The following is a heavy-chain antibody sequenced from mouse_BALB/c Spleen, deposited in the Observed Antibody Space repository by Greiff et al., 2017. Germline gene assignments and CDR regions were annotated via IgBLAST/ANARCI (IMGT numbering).Heavy chain of an antibody. J-gene: IGHJ4*01. V-gene: IGHV3-2*02. CDR1: GYSITSDYA. CDR2: ISYSGST. D-gene: IGHD2-3*01. Sequence: DVKLVESGPGLVKPSQSLSLTCTVTGYSITSDYAWNWIRQFPGNKLEWMGYISYSGSTSYNPSLKSRISITRDTSKNQFFLQLNSVTTEDTATYYCARFGDGYYEGGAMDYWGQGTSVTVSS. CDR3: ARFGDGYYEGGAMDY.